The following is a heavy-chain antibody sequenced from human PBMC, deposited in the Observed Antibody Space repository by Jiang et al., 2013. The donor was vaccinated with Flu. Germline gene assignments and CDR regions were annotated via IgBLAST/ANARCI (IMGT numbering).Heavy chain of an antibody. Sequence: QTLSLTCAISGDSVSSNSAAWNWIRQSPSRGLEWLGRTYYRSKWYNDYAVSVKSRITINPDTSKNQSSLQLNSVTPEDTAVYYCARESVYGSGSYYIYGRTDFDYWGQGTLVTVSS. J-gene: IGHJ4*02. D-gene: IGHD3-10*01. CDR3: ARESVYGSGSYYIYGRTDFDY. CDR2: TYYRSKWYN. CDR1: GDSVSSNSAA. V-gene: IGHV6-1*01.